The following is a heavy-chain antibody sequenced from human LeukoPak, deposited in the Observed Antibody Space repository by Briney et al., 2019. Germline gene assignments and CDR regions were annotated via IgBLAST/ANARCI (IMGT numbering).Heavy chain of an antibody. J-gene: IGHJ4*02. CDR1: GYTFTSFG. Sequence: ASVKVSCKASGYTFTSFGISWVRQAPGQGLEWMGRISAYDGTTTYAQKFQGRVAMTTDTSSATAYMELRTLGSDDTAVFYCARDSGGAPDFWGQGTLVTVSS. V-gene: IGHV1-18*01. CDR2: ISAYDGTT. CDR3: ARDSGGAPDF. D-gene: IGHD1-26*01.